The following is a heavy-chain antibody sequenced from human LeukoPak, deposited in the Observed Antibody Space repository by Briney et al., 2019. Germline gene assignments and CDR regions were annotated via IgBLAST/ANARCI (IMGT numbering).Heavy chain of an antibody. CDR2: IYHGGST. CDR3: ARATTSGFDC. V-gene: IGHV4-38-2*02. D-gene: IGHD2/OR15-2a*01. J-gene: IGHJ4*02. Sequence: SETLSLTCTVSDFSISSNYFWGWIRQPPEKGLERIGSIYHGGSTYYNSSLKSRVTMSVDTSKNQFSLKVTSMTAADTAVYYCARATTSGFDCWGQGTLVTVSS. CDR1: DFSISSNYF.